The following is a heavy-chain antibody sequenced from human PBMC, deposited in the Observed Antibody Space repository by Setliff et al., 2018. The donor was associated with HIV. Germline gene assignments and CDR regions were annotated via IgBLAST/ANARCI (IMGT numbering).Heavy chain of an antibody. J-gene: IGHJ4*02. CDR1: GFSFSIYE. Sequence: GGSLRLSCAASGFSFSIYEMNWVRQAPGKGLEWLSYISSSSGTILYVDSVQGRFTISRDNAKNSLYLQMNSLRAEDTAVYYCARSHYDSRGWCYWGQGTLVTVSS. D-gene: IGHD3-22*01. CDR2: ISSSSGTI. CDR3: ARSHYDSRGWCY. V-gene: IGHV3-48*03.